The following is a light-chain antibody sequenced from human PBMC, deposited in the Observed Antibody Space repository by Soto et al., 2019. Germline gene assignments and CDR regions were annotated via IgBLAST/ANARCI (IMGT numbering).Light chain of an antibody. Sequence: QAVVTQEPSLTVSPGGTVTLTCGSSTGAVTSGHYPYWFQQHPGKAPKLTIYEVRKRPSGVPDRFSGSKSGNTASLTVSGLQAEDEADYYCSSYAGSNTDYVFGTGTKVTVL. V-gene: IGLV2-8*01. J-gene: IGLJ1*01. CDR3: SSYAGSNTDYV. CDR1: STGAVTSGHY. CDR2: EVR.